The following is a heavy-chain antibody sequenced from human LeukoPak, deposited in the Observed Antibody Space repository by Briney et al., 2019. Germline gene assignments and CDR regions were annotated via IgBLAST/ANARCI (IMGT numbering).Heavy chain of an antibody. CDR3: TRVWLQYFDY. J-gene: IGHJ4*02. Sequence: GGSLRLSCAASGFIFSSYEMNWVRQAPGKGLEWVGFIRSKVYSGTTEYAASVKGRFTISRDDSKSIAYLQMNSLKTEDTAVYYCTRVWLQYFDYWGQGTLVTVSS. V-gene: IGHV3-49*04. D-gene: IGHD5-24*01. CDR1: GFIFSSYE. CDR2: IRSKVYSGTT.